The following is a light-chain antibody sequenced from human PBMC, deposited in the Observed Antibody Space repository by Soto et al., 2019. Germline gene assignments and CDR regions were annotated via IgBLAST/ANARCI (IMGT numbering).Light chain of an antibody. Sequence: QSVLTQPASVSGSPGQSITISCTGTSSDVGGYNYVSWYQQHPGKAPKLMIYDVSNRPSGVSNRFSGSKSGNTASLTISGLQAEDEDDYYCSSYTSSSITLVFGTGTKVTVL. V-gene: IGLV2-14*01. CDR1: SSDVGGYNY. CDR3: SSYTSSSITLV. CDR2: DVS. J-gene: IGLJ1*01.